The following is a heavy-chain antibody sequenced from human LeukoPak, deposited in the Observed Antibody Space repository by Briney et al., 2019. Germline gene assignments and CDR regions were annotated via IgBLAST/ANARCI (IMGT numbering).Heavy chain of an antibody. Sequence: GGSLRLSCAASGFTFSSYGMQWVRQAPGKGLEWVEVISYDGSNKYYADSVKGRFTISRDNAKNSLYLQMNSLRAEDTAVYYCAQAGGYSSGLDYWGQGTLVTVSS. CDR1: GFTFSSYG. D-gene: IGHD6-19*01. CDR3: AQAGGYSSGLDY. J-gene: IGHJ4*02. CDR2: ISYDGSNK. V-gene: IGHV3-30*03.